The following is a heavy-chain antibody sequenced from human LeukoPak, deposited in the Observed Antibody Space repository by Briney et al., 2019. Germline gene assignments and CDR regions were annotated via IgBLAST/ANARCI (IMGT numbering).Heavy chain of an antibody. CDR3: ARDVSIAVAGAWYFDL. J-gene: IGHJ2*01. Sequence: GGSLRLSCAASGFTFSSYDMHWVRKATGKGLEWVSAIGTAGDTYYPGSVKGRFTISRENAKNSLYLQMNSLRAGDTAVYYCARDVSIAVAGAWYFDLWGRGTLVTVSS. CDR1: GFTFSSYD. CDR2: IGTAGDT. D-gene: IGHD6-19*01. V-gene: IGHV3-13*01.